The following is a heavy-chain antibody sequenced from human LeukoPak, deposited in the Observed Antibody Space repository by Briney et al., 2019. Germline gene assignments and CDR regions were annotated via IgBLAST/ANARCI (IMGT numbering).Heavy chain of an antibody. V-gene: IGHV1-2*06. Sequence: ASVKVSCKASGYTFTGYYMRWVRQAPGQGLEWMGRINPNSGGTNYAQKFQGRVTMTRDTSISTAYMELSRLRSDDTAVYYCARVYSSSSPTDYWGQGTLVTVSS. CDR2: INPNSGGT. D-gene: IGHD6-6*01. CDR3: ARVYSSSSPTDY. J-gene: IGHJ4*02. CDR1: GYTFTGYY.